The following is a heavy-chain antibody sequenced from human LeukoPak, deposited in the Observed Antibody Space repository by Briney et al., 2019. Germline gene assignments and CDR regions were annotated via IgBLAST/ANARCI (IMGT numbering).Heavy chain of an antibody. Sequence: ASVKVSCKASGYTFTSYDINWVRQATGQGLEWMGWMNPNSGNTGYAQKFQGRVTMTRNTSISTAYMELSSLRSEDTAVYYCARWEMYYDFWSGYQKYNWFDPWGQGTLVTVSS. CDR1: GYTFTSYD. J-gene: IGHJ5*02. V-gene: IGHV1-8*01. CDR2: MNPNSGNT. CDR3: ARWEMYYDFWSGYQKYNWFDP. D-gene: IGHD3-3*01.